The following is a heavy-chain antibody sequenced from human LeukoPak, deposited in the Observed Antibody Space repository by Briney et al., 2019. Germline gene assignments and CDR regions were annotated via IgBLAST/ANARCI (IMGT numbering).Heavy chain of an antibody. D-gene: IGHD2-8*01. V-gene: IGHV4-34*01. CDR3: ARGTPPSATNDY. J-gene: IGHJ4*02. Sequence: SETLSLTCAVYGGSFSRYYWSWIRQPPGKGLEWIGEINHSGSTNYNPSLKSRVTISVDTSKNQFSLKLGSVTAADTAVYYCARGTPPSATNDYWSQGTLVTVSS. CDR2: INHSGST. CDR1: GGSFSRYY.